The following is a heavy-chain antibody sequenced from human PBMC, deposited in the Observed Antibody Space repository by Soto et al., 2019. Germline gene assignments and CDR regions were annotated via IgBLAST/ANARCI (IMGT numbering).Heavy chain of an antibody. D-gene: IGHD3-22*01. CDR1: GFTFSAYW. CDR2: INSDGTTT. Sequence: PGGSLRLSCAASGFTFSAYWVHWVRQAPGKGLVWVSRINSDGTTTNYADSVKGRFTISRDNAKNTLYLQMNSLRHEDTAVYYCASAQYYYDTNGYLGYWGKGTLVPDSS. V-gene: IGHV3-74*01. CDR3: ASAQYYYDTNGYLGY. J-gene: IGHJ4*02.